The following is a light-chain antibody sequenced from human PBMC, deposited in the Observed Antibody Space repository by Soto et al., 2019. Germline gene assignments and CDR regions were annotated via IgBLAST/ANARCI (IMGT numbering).Light chain of an antibody. Sequence: DIQMTQSPSTLSASVGDEVTITCRASKTIMTYLNWYQLKPGKPPRLLVYAASSLQSGVPSSFSGSGSGTDFTLTISSLQPEHIATYYCQHYDNFPRAITFGQGTRLEIK. CDR1: KTIMTY. V-gene: IGKV1-39*01. J-gene: IGKJ5*01. CDR3: QHYDNFPRAIT. CDR2: AAS.